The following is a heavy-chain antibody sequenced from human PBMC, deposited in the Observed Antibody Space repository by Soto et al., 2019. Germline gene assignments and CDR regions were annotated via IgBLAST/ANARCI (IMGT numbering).Heavy chain of an antibody. D-gene: IGHD2-21*02. V-gene: IGHV4-39*01. CDR2: IYYSGRT. J-gene: IGHJ4*02. CDR1: GESISSSSYY. CDR3: ARQRTTVVTQAYFDH. Sequence: SETLSLTCIVSGESISSSSYYWGWIRQPPGKGLEWIGSIYYSGRTYYNPSFKSRVTISIDTSKNQFSLKRSSVTATDTAVYYCARQRTTVVTQAYFDHWGQGALVTVSS.